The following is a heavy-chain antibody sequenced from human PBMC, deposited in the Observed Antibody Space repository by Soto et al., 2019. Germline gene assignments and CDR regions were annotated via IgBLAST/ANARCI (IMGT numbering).Heavy chain of an antibody. D-gene: IGHD1-1*01. CDR1: GFTFSSYW. Sequence: EVQLVESGGGLVQPGGSLRLSCAASGFTFSSYWMHWVRQAPGKGLVWVSRIKSDGSTSYADSVKGRLTISRDNAKNTVYLQIKSLRAEGTAVYYCAIGRWNTAGMDVWGQGTTVIVSS. V-gene: IGHV3-74*01. J-gene: IGHJ6*02. CDR2: IKSDGST. CDR3: AIGRWNTAGMDV.